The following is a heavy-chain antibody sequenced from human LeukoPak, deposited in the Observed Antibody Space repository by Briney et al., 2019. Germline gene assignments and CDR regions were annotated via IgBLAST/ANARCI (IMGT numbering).Heavy chain of an antibody. Sequence: SETLSLTCTVSGGSISNSSYYWGWIRQPPGTGLEWIGSIYYSGSTYYNPSLKSRVTISVDTSKNQFSLKLSSVTAADTAVYYCARQTGYCSGGSCRGYWGQGTLVTVSS. CDR2: IYYSGST. V-gene: IGHV4-39*01. CDR1: GGSISNSSYY. CDR3: ARQTGYCSGGSCRGY. J-gene: IGHJ4*02. D-gene: IGHD2-15*01.